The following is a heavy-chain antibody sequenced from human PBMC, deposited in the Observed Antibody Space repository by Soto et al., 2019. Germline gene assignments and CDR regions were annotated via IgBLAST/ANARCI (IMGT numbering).Heavy chain of an antibody. CDR2: INAGNGNT. D-gene: IGHD2-8*01. J-gene: IGHJ6*02. V-gene: IGHV1-3*01. Sequence: GASVKVSCKASGYTFTSYAMHWVRQAPGQRLEWMGWINAGNGNTKYSQKFQGRVTITRDTYASTAYVELSSLRSEDTAVYYCARNRPLFTKGMDVWGQGTTVTVSS. CDR3: ARNRPLFTKGMDV. CDR1: GYTFTSYA.